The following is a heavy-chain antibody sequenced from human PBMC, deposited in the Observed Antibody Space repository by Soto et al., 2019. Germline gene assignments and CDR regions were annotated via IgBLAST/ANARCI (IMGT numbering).Heavy chain of an antibody. CDR3: AAMCYDFWSATLNSAY. Sequence: SETLSLTCAVYGGSFINYSYSWIRQAPGKGLEWIGEVNHSGKTDYNPSLKSRGTISVDTSKNQFSLKLISVTAADTAVYYCAAMCYDFWSATLNSAYWGQGTPVTVSS. D-gene: IGHD3-3*01. CDR1: GGSFINYS. V-gene: IGHV4-34*01. CDR2: VNHSGKT. J-gene: IGHJ4*02.